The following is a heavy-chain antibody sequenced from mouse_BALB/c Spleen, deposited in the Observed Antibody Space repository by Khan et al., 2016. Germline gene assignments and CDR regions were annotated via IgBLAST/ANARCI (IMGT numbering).Heavy chain of an antibody. CDR1: GYTFTTAG. V-gene: IGHV9-4*02. D-gene: IGHD2-1*01. J-gene: IGHJ1*01. Sequence: QIQLVQSGPELKKPGETVRISCKASGYTFTTAGMQWVQKMPGKGLKWIGWINTHSGVPKYAEDFKGRFAFSLETSASTASLQISNLKHEDTATDFCARCGNFFHWYFDVWGAGTTVTVSS. CDR2: INTHSGVP. CDR3: ARCGNFFHWYFDV.